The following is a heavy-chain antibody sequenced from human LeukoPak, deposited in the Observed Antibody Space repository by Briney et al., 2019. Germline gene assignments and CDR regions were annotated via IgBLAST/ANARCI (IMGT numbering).Heavy chain of an antibody. Sequence: GASVKVSCRASGYTFTSYGISWVRQAPGQGLEWMGWISAYNGNTNYAQKLQGRVTMTTDTSTSTAYMELRSLRSDDTAVYYCARDNPTIQDYYYYGMDVWGQGTTVTVSS. V-gene: IGHV1-18*01. J-gene: IGHJ6*02. CDR2: ISAYNGNT. CDR3: ARDNPTIQDYYYYGMDV. CDR1: GYTFTSYG. D-gene: IGHD5-18*01.